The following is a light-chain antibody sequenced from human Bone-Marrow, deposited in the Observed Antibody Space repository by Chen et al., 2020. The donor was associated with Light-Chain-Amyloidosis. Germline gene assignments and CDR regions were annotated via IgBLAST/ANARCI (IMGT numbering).Light chain of an antibody. Sequence: SDELKQTPSVSVSPGQTARITCSGDDLPTKYAYWYQQKPGQAPVLVIHRDTARPSGISERFSGSSSGTTATLPISGVHAEDEADYHCQSADSSGTYEVIFGGGTKLTVL. CDR2: RDT. CDR1: DLPTKY. J-gene: IGLJ2*01. CDR3: QSADSSGTYEVI. V-gene: IGLV3-25*03.